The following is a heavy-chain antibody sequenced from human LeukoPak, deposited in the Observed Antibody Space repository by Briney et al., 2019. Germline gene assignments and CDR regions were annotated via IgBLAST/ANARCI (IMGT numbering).Heavy chain of an antibody. Sequence: SETLSLTCTVSGGSITDYHWIWIRQPAGKGLEWIGRLYTSGSTNYNPSLKSRVSMSVDTSKKQFSLRLISVTAADTAVYYCAREWSGFDFWGQGIMVTVSS. CDR3: AREWSGFDF. CDR1: GGSITDYH. CDR2: LYTSGST. D-gene: IGHD2-15*01. V-gene: IGHV4-4*07. J-gene: IGHJ3*01.